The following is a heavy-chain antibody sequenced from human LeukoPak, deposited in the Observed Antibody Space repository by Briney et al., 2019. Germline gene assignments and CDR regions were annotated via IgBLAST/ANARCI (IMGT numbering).Heavy chain of an antibody. J-gene: IGHJ4*02. V-gene: IGHV4-4*09. CDR1: GGSIRTYY. Sequence: SETLSLTCTVSGGSIRTYYWSWIRQPPGKGLEWIGYIYTSGSTNYNPSLKSRVTMSLDTSENQFSLKLSSVTAADTAVYYCARGDFYRYYFDYWGQGTLVIVSS. CDR2: IYTSGST. D-gene: IGHD2/OR15-2a*01. CDR3: ARGDFYRYYFDY.